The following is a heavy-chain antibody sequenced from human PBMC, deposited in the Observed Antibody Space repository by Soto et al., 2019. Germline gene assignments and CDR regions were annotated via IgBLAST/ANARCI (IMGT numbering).Heavy chain of an antibody. V-gene: IGHV1-69*01. Sequence: QVQLVQSGAEVKKPGSSVKVSCKASGGTFSSYAISWVRQAPGQGLEWMGGIIPIFGTANYAQKFQGRVTITADESTSTAYMELSSLRSEDTAVYYCARDHTYYYGSGRYGHFDYWGQGTLVTVSS. CDR1: GGTFSSYA. J-gene: IGHJ4*02. D-gene: IGHD3-10*01. CDR3: ARDHTYYYGSGRYGHFDY. CDR2: IIPIFGTA.